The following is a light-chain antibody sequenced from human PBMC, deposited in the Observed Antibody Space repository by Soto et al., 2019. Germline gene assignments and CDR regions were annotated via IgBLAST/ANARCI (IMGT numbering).Light chain of an antibody. CDR3: CSYAGSSTDVV. CDR2: EGS. Sequence: SALTQPASVSGSPGQSITISCTGTSSDVGSYNLVSWYQQHPGKAPKLMIYEGSKRPSGVSNRFSGSKSGNPASLTISGLQAEDDADYYCCSYAGSSTDVVFGGGTKLTVL. V-gene: IGLV2-23*01. J-gene: IGLJ2*01. CDR1: SSDVGSYNL.